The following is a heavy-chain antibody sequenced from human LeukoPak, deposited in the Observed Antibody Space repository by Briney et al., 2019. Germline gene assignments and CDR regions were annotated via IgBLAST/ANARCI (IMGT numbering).Heavy chain of an antibody. D-gene: IGHD3-10*01. Sequence: SETLSLTCAVYGGSFSGYYWGWIRQPPGKGVEWIGEINHSGSTNYNPSLKRRVTISVYTSKNQLSRKLSCLTAADTAVYYCARLKRYYGSGSYQNFDYWGQGTLVTVSS. CDR1: GGSFSGYY. V-gene: IGHV4-34*01. J-gene: IGHJ4*02. CDR2: INHSGST. CDR3: ARLKRYYGSGSYQNFDY.